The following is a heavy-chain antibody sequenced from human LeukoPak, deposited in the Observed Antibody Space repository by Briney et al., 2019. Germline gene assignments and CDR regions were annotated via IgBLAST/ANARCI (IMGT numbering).Heavy chain of an antibody. CDR1: GFTVSSDH. CDR3: ARDSRGGYYFDY. D-gene: IGHD2-15*01. Sequence: GGSLRLSCAASGFTVSSDHMSWVRQAPGKGLEWVSVVYSAGTTYYADSVKGRFTISRDNSKNTLYLQMNSLRAEDMAVYYCARDSRGGYYFDYWGQGTLVTVSS. V-gene: IGHV3-66*01. CDR2: VYSAGTT. J-gene: IGHJ4*02.